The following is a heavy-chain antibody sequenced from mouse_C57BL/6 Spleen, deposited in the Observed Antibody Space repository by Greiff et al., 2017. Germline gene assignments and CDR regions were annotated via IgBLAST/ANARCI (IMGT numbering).Heavy chain of an antibody. CDR2: IYPGSGST. J-gene: IGHJ4*01. D-gene: IGHD2-1*01. CDR1: GYTFTSYW. CDR3: AREDYGNYLYYAMDY. Sequence: VQLQQPGAELVKPGASVKMSCKASGYTFTSYWITWVKQRPGQGLEWIGDIYPGSGSTNYNEKFKSKATLTVDTSSSTAYMQLSSLTSEDSAVYYCAREDYGNYLYYAMDYWGQGTSVTVSS. V-gene: IGHV1-55*01.